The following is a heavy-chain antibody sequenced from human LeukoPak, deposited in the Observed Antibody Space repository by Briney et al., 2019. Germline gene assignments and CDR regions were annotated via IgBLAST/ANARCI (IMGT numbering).Heavy chain of an antibody. D-gene: IGHD3-10*01. J-gene: IGHJ4*02. CDR2: IIPILGIA. V-gene: IGHV1-69*04. Sequence: GASVTVSCKASGGTFSSYAISWVRQAPGQGLEWMGRIIPILGIANYAQKFQGRVTITADKSTSTAYMELSSLRSEDTAVYYCARDIWFGSFDYWGQGTLVTVSS. CDR1: GGTFSSYA. CDR3: ARDIWFGSFDY.